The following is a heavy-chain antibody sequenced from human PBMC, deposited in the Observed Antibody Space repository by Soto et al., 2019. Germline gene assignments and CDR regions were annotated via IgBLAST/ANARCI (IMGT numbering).Heavy chain of an antibody. V-gene: IGHV2-5*01. J-gene: IGHJ4*02. CDR1: GFSLTTSGAG. D-gene: IGHD1-26*01. CDR3: AHRYGGNYYRWYFDS. CDR2: ISWKDDK. Sequence: QITLKESGPTLVKPTQTLTLTCTYSGFSLTTSGAGVGWIRQPPGKALEWLALISWKDDKRYNPGLESRLTITKDTAKNQVILILTNMDHVDTATYFCAHRYGGNYYRWYFDSWGQGTLVTVSS.